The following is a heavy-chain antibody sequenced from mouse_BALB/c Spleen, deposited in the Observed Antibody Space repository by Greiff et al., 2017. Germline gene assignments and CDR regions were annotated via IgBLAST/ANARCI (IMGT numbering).Heavy chain of an antibody. CDR1: GYTFTSYY. D-gene: IGHD1-1*01. CDR2: IYPGNVNT. J-gene: IGHJ4*01. CDR3: ARNYGSSPYAMDY. Sequence: VQLQQSGPELVKPGASVRISCKASGYTFTSYYIHWVKQRPGQGLEWIGWIYPGNVNTKYNEKFKGKATLTADKSSSTAYMQLSSLTSEDSAVYFCARNYGSSPYAMDYWGQGTSVTVSS. V-gene: IGHV1S56*01.